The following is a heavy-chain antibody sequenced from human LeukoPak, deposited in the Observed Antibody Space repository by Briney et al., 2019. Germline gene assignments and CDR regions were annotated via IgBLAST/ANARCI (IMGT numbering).Heavy chain of an antibody. J-gene: IGHJ4*02. CDR3: TGVDYY. Sequence: GGSLRLSCTGSAFNFRNNWMHWVRQVPGKGLEWVSCINDFGNFITYADSVKGRFTISRDNAKNTLFLQMNSLRVEGTAIYYCTGVDYYWGQGIPVTVSS. CDR2: INDFGNFI. V-gene: IGHV3-74*03. CDR1: AFNFRNNW.